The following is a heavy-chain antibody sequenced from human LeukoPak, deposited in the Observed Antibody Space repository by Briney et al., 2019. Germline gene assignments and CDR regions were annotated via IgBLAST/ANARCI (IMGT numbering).Heavy chain of an antibody. Sequence: SETLSLTCTVSGGSISSYYWSRIRQRPGKGLEWIGYIYYCGSTNYNPSLKCRVTISVDTSKNQFSLKLSSATAADTAAYYCASLYYDSSGYYSPGYWGQGTLVTVSS. V-gene: IGHV4-59*08. J-gene: IGHJ4*02. CDR1: GGSISSYY. CDR2: IYYCGST. CDR3: ASLYYDSSGYYSPGY. D-gene: IGHD3-22*01.